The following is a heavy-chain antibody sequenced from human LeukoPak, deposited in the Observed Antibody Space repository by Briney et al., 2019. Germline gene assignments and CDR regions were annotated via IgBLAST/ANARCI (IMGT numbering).Heavy chain of an antibody. V-gene: IGHV3-23*01. CDR3: AKDLGSVVTPPSFDY. CDR2: ASGSGGST. CDR1: GFTFSSYA. J-gene: IGHJ4*02. Sequence: TGGSLRLSCAASGFTFSSYAMSWVRQAPGKGLEWVSSASGSGGSTYYADSVKGRFTISRDNSKNTLYLQMNSLRAEDTAVYYCAKDLGSVVTPPSFDYWGQGTLVTVSS. D-gene: IGHD4-23*01.